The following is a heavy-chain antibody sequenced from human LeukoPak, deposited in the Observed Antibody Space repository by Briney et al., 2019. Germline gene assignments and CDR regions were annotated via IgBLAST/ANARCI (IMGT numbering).Heavy chain of an antibody. CDR1: GFTFSSYG. J-gene: IGHJ4*02. V-gene: IGHV3-30*18. CDR3: AKDFQSGGEIDY. D-gene: IGHD2-21*01. CDR2: ISYDGSNK. Sequence: GGSLRLSCAASGFTFSSYGMHWVRQAPGKGLEWVAVISYDGSNKYYADSVKGRFTISRDNSKNTLYLQMNSLRAEDTAVYYCAKDFQSGGEIDYWGQGTLVTVSS.